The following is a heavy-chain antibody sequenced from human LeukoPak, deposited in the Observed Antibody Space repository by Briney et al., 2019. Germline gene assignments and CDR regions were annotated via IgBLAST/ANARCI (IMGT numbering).Heavy chain of an antibody. D-gene: IGHD6-13*01. Sequence: PGGSLRLSCAASGFTFSSYWMQWVRQAPGKGLEWVANIKQDGSEKYYADSVKGRFIISRDNAKSALYLQMSSLRAEDTAIYYCAKGALGYSSSWYYWGQGTLVTVSS. J-gene: IGHJ4*02. V-gene: IGHV3-7*03. CDR2: IKQDGSEK. CDR1: GFTFSSYW. CDR3: AKGALGYSSSWYY.